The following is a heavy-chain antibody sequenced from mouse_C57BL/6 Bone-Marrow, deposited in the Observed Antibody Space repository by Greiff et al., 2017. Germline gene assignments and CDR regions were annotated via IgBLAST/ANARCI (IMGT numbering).Heavy chain of an antibody. CDR1: GYTFTSYW. D-gene: IGHD1-2*01. CDR3: ARDYYGPGYYFDY. Sequence: QVQLQQPGAELVKPGASVKMSCKASGYTFTSYWITWVKQRPGHGLEWIGDIYPGSGSTNYNEKFKSKATLTVDTSSSTAYMQLSSLTSEDSAVYYCARDYYGPGYYFDYWGQGTTLTVSS. CDR2: IYPGSGST. V-gene: IGHV1-55*01. J-gene: IGHJ2*01.